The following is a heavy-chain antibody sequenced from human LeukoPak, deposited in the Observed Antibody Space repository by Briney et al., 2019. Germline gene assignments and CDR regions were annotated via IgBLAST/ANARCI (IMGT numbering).Heavy chain of an antibody. CDR1: GYTFTGYY. CDR2: ISAYNGNT. Sequence: ASVKVSCKASGYTFTGYYMHWVRQAPGQGLEWMGWISAYNGNTSYAQKVQGRVTMTTDTSTSTAYMELRSLRSDDTAVYYCARVGYYDSSGYYASDFDYWGQGTLVTVSS. V-gene: IGHV1-18*04. D-gene: IGHD3-22*01. CDR3: ARVGYYDSSGYYASDFDY. J-gene: IGHJ4*02.